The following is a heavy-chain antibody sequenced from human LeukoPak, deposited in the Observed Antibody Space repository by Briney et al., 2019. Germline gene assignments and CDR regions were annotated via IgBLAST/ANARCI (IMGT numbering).Heavy chain of an antibody. CDR2: IYTSGST. J-gene: IGHJ4*02. D-gene: IGHD6-19*01. V-gene: IGHV4-4*07. CDR1: GGSISSYY. Sequence: PSETLSLTCTVSGGSISSYYWSWIRQPAGKGLEWIGRIYTSGSTNYNPSLKSRVTMSVDTSKNQFSLKLSSVTAADTAVYYCARAAPNSGWYSDHFAYWGQGTLVTVSS. CDR3: ARAAPNSGWYSDHFAY.